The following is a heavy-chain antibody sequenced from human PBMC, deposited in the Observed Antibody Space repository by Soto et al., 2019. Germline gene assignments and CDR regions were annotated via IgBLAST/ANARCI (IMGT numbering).Heavy chain of an antibody. CDR3: ERDQITGLFDY. Sequence: SETLSLTCAVYGGSFSGYYWTWIRQPPGTGLEWIVESNQSRSTVYNPSLKTRGTKSVDTSKNQFSLKLTSVTAADTAVYYCERDQITGLFDYWGQGTLVTLSS. V-gene: IGHV4-34*01. CDR1: GGSFSGYY. D-gene: IGHD3-16*01. CDR2: SNQSRST. J-gene: IGHJ4*02.